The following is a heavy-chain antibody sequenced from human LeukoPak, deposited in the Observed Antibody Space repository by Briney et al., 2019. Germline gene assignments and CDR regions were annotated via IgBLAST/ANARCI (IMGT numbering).Heavy chain of an antibody. Sequence: PGGSLRLSCAVSGFTFRSHEMNWVRLAPGKGLEWISYISTSGSIIYYADSVKGRFTISRDNARNSLFLQMGSLKVEDTAVYYCARASYNSDWYFDQWGQGTLVTVSS. CDR2: ISTSGSII. CDR1: GFTFRSHE. J-gene: IGHJ4*02. D-gene: IGHD6-19*01. CDR3: ARASYNSDWYFDQ. V-gene: IGHV3-48*03.